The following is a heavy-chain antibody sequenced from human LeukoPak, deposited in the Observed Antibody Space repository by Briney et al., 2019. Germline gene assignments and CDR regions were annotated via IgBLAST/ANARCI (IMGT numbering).Heavy chain of an antibody. Sequence: GGSLRLSCAASGFTFSGDGRHWVRQAPGKGLEWVAFIRYEGSDKYYADSVKGRFTISRDNSKNTLYLQMNSLRAEDTAVYYCAKGVVVVAATDWFDPWGQGTLVTVSS. V-gene: IGHV3-30*02. CDR1: GFTFSGDG. CDR3: AKGVVVVAATDWFDP. D-gene: IGHD2-15*01. CDR2: IRYEGSDK. J-gene: IGHJ5*02.